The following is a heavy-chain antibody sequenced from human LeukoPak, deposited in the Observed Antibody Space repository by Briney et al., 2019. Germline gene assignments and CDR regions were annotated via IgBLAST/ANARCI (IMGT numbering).Heavy chain of an antibody. J-gene: IGHJ4*02. Sequence: PGGSRRLSCAASGFTFSSYGMHWVRQAPGKGLEWVAVISYDGSNKYYADSVKGRFTISRDNSKNTLYLQMNSLRAEDTAVYYCAKGDGYYYDSSGYYPFDYWGQGTLVTVSS. D-gene: IGHD3-22*01. V-gene: IGHV3-30*18. CDR2: ISYDGSNK. CDR3: AKGDGYYYDSSGYYPFDY. CDR1: GFTFSSYG.